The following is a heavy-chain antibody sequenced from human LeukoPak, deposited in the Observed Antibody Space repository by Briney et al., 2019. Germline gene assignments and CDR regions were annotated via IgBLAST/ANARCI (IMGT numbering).Heavy chain of an antibody. V-gene: IGHV4-34*01. CDR3: ARRTSRTYGKAKYYFDF. Sequence: PSETLSLTCAVYGGSISGYNWSWIRQPPGKGLEWIGEIKHSGSTDYNPSLKSRATISVDTSKKQFSLKLTSVTAADTGVFHCARRTSRTYGKAKYYFDFWGQGTLVTVSS. CDR2: IKHSGST. J-gene: IGHJ4*02. D-gene: IGHD3-10*01. CDR1: GGSISGYN.